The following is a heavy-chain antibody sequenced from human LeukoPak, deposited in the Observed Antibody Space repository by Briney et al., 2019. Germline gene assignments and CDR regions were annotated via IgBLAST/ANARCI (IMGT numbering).Heavy chain of an antibody. CDR3: ARAPERWYSYGSYTYHYMDV. J-gene: IGHJ6*03. CDR1: GGSISSYY. V-gene: IGHV4-59*01. Sequence: SETLSLTCTVSGGSISSYYWSWIRQTPGKGLEWIGSISYSGSTNYNPSLESRVTISVDTSKNQISLKLSSVTAADTAIYYCARAPERWYSYGSYTYHYMDVWGRGTTVTVSS. CDR2: ISYSGST. D-gene: IGHD3-10*01.